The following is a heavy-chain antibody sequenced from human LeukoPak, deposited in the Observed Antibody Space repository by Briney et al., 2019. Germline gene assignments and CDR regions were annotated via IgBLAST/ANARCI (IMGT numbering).Heavy chain of an antibody. V-gene: IGHV1-18*01. CDR3: AGCSGGSCTGYYFDY. Sequence: GASVKVSCKASGYTFISYGISWVRQAPGQGLEWMGWISTYNGNTNYAQKLQGRATMTTDTSTSIAYMELRSLRSDDTAVYYCAGCSGGSCTGYYFDYWGQGTLVTVSS. CDR2: ISTYNGNT. D-gene: IGHD2-15*01. CDR1: GYTFISYG. J-gene: IGHJ4*02.